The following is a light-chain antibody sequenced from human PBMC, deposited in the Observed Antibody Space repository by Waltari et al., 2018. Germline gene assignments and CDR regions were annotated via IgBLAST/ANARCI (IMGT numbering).Light chain of an antibody. CDR3: QQYNNWPPWT. CDR1: HSVNSY. CDR2: ATS. V-gene: IGKV3D-15*01. J-gene: IGKJ1*01. Sequence: EIVMTKSPATPSVSPGERATLSGRAHHSVNSYLAWYQQKPGQAPRLLIYATSTRATGIPDRFSGSGSGTEFTLTISSLQPEDFAVYYCQQYNNWPPWTFGQGTKVEIK.